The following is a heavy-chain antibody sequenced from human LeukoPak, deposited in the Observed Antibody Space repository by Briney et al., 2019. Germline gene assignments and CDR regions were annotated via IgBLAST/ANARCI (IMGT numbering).Heavy chain of an antibody. D-gene: IGHD4-17*01. CDR2: INPNSGGT. V-gene: IGHV1-2*02. CDR3: AREGGINYGGAFDI. CDR1: GYTFTGYY. J-gene: IGHJ3*02. Sequence: ASVKVSCKASGYTFTGYYTHWVRQAPGQGLEWMGWINPNSGGTNYAQKFQGRVTMTRDTSISTAYMELSRLRSDDTAVYYCAREGGINYGGAFDIWGQGTMVTVSS.